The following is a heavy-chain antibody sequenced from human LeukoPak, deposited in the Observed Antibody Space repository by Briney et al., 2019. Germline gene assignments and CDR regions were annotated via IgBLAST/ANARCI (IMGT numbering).Heavy chain of an antibody. CDR1: GFTFSNYG. CDR3: ARGGSYLSAFDI. J-gene: IGHJ3*02. CDR2: ISGSGGST. V-gene: IGHV3-23*01. Sequence: GGTLRLSCAASGFTFSNYGMSWVRQAPGKGLEWVSGISGSGGSTHYADSVKGRFTISRDNSKNTLYLQMNSLRAEDTAVYYCARGGSYLSAFDIWGQGTMVTVSS. D-gene: IGHD1-26*01.